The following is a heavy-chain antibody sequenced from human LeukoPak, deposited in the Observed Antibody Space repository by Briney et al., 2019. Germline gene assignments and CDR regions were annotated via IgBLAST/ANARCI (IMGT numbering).Heavy chain of an antibody. V-gene: IGHV1-46*03. J-gene: IGHJ4*02. Sequence: ASVKVSCKASGYTFTSYYIHWVRQAPGQGLEWMGIINPSGGSTSYAQKFQGRVTMTRDTSTSTVYMELSSLRSEDTAVYYCARESRVIAVAGSFDYWGQGTLVTVSS. D-gene: IGHD6-19*01. CDR3: ARESRVIAVAGSFDY. CDR2: INPSGGST. CDR1: GYTFTSYY.